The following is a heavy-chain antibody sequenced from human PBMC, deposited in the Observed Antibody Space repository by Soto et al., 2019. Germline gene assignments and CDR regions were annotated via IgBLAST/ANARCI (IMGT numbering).Heavy chain of an antibody. D-gene: IGHD2-2*01. CDR2: IIPILGIA. V-gene: IGHV1-69*02. Sequence: SVKVSCKASGGTFSSYTISWVRQAPGQGLEWMGRIIPILGIANYAQKFQGRVTITADKSTSTAYMELSSLRSEDTAVYYCASTCSSTSCYYDYWGQGTLVTVSS. J-gene: IGHJ4*02. CDR1: GGTFSSYT. CDR3: ASTCSSTSCYYDY.